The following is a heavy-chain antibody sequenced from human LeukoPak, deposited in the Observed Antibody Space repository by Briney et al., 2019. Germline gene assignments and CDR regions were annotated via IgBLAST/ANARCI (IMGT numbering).Heavy chain of an antibody. J-gene: IGHJ4*02. CDR2: MNPRSGNT. CDR3: AKVVSGGHHDY. CDR1: GYTFTNND. D-gene: IGHD2-15*01. Sequence: ASVKVSCKASGYTFTNNDISWVRQAAGQGLEWMGWMNPRSGNTGYAQKFQGRATMTRDTSITTAYMELSALRSEDTAVYYCAKVVSGGHHDYWGQGTLVTVSS. V-gene: IGHV1-8*01.